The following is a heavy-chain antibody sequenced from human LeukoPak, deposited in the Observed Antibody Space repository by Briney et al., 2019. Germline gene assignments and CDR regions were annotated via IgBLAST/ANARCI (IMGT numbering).Heavy chain of an antibody. Sequence: GGSLRLSCVASGFTFSSYGMSWVRQAPGKGLEWVSAISGSGSSRYYADSVKGRFTISRDKSKNTLYLQMNSLRVEDTAVYYCAKDGNMPLNWFDPWGQGTLVTVSS. CDR1: GFTFSSYG. V-gene: IGHV3-23*01. J-gene: IGHJ5*02. CDR3: AKDGNMPLNWFDP. CDR2: ISGSGSSR. D-gene: IGHD1/OR15-1a*01.